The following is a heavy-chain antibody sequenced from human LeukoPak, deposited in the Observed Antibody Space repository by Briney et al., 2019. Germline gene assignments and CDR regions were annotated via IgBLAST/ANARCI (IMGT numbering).Heavy chain of an antibody. V-gene: IGHV3-30*02. CDR2: IQSDGRNK. D-gene: IGHD3-10*01. Sequence: GGSLRLSCAASGFSFSTYGMHWVRQAPGKGLEWLAFIQSDGRNKYYADSVKGRFTISRDNSKNTLFLQMNSLRAEDTGVYYCAKDKSMVRELDYWGQGNLVTVSS. J-gene: IGHJ4*02. CDR1: GFSFSTYG. CDR3: AKDKSMVRELDY.